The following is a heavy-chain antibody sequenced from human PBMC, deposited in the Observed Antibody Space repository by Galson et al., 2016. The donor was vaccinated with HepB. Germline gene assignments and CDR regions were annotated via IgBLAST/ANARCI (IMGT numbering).Heavy chain of an antibody. CDR1: GGSISRSNYY. CDR2: FAYSGNI. V-gene: IGHV4-39*01. J-gene: IGHJ6*02. Sequence: SETLSLTCSVSGGSISRSNYYWGWIRQPPGKGLEWIGSFAYSGNIYYNPSLKSRVTISVDTSKNQFSLKVSSVTASDTAVYYCARRFLEWLSPANDAMDVWGQGTTVTVSS. CDR3: ARRFLEWLSPANDAMDV. D-gene: IGHD3-3*01.